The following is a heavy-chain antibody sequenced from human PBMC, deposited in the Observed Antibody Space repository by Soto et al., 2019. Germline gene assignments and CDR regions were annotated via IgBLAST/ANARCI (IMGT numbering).Heavy chain of an antibody. D-gene: IGHD3-10*01. Sequence: EVQLLESGGGLVQPGGSLRLSCAASGFTFNNYAMTWVRQAPGKGLEWVSAISGGGDTTSYADSVKGRFTVSRDGSKNTLYQQMGSLRAEDTALYYCAKGRGGSGSLPPRVDFWGQGTLVTVSS. CDR3: AKGRGGSGSLPPRVDF. CDR1: GFTFNNYA. CDR2: ISGGGDTT. V-gene: IGHV3-23*01. J-gene: IGHJ4*02.